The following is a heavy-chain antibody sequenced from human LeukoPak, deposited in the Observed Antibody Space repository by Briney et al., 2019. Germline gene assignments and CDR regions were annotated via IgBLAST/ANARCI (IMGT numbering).Heavy chain of an antibody. Sequence: PSETLSLTCSVSGGSVNSGTYCWSWIRQPPGKELEWIGCIYYSGSTNYNPSLKSRVTISVDTPKNRFSLKLSSVTAADTALYFCATARSDDVFDIWGQGTMVTVSS. V-gene: IGHV4-61*01. CDR2: IYYSGST. CDR1: GGSVNSGTYC. CDR3: ATARSDDVFDI. J-gene: IGHJ3*02.